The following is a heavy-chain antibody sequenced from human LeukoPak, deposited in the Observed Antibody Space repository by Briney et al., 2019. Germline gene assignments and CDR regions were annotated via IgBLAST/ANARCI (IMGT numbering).Heavy chain of an antibody. CDR1: GFTFSSYS. J-gene: IGHJ6*03. D-gene: IGHD1-26*01. V-gene: IGHV3-21*01. CDR2: ISSSSSYI. CDR3: ATSSELLVMYYYYYYMDV. Sequence: GGSLRLSCAASGFTFSSYSMNWVRQAPGKGLEWVSSISSSSSYIYYADSVNGRFTISRDNAKNSLYLQMNSLRAEDTAVYYCATSSELLVMYYYYYYMDVWGKGTTVTVSS.